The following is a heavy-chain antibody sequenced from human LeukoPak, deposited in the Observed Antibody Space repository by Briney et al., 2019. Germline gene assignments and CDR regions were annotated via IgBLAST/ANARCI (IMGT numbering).Heavy chain of an antibody. CDR2: ISAYNGNT. CDR1: GYTFTSYG. V-gene: IGHV1-18*01. D-gene: IGHD3-22*01. J-gene: IGHJ4*02. Sequence: ASVKASCKASGYTFTSYGISWVRQAPGQGLEWMGWISAYNGNTNYAQKLQGRVTMTTDTSTSTAYMELRSLRSDDTAVYYCARDMIEGRRPTVPGALGGYDYWGQGTLVTVSS. CDR3: ARDMIEGRRPTVPGALGGYDY.